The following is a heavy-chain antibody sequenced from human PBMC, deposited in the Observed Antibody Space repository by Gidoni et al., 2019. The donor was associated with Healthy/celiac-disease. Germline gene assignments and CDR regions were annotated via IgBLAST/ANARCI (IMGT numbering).Heavy chain of an antibody. V-gene: IGHV3-23*01. CDR2: ISGSGGST. CDR3: AKRPYHSSGYWIDY. D-gene: IGHD3-22*01. J-gene: IGHJ4*02. Sequence: EVQLLESGGGLVQPGGSLRLSCAASGFTFSSYAMSWVRQAPGKGLEWVSSISGSGGSTSYADSVEGRFTISRDNSKNTLFLQLNSLRAEDTAVYYCAKRPYHSSGYWIDYWGQGTLVTVSS. CDR1: GFTFSSYA.